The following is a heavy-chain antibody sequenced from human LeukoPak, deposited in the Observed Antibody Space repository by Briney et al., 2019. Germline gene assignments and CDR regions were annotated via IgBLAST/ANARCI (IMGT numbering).Heavy chain of an antibody. V-gene: IGHV3-23*01. J-gene: IGHJ5*02. CDR3: AKDRIRTIVVVPAAIYNWFDP. D-gene: IGHD2-2*01. Sequence: GGSLRLSCAASGFTFSSYAMSWVRQAPGKGLEWVSAISGSGGSTYYADSVKGRFTISRDKSKNTLYLQMNSLRAEDTAVYYCAKDRIRTIVVVPAAIYNWFDPWGQGTLVTVSS. CDR1: GFTFSSYA. CDR2: ISGSGGST.